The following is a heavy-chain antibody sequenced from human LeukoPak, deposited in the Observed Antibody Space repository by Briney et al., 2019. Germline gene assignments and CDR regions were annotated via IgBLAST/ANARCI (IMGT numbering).Heavy chain of an antibody. CDR3: ARGPAGGYYLVY. J-gene: IGHJ4*02. D-gene: IGHD6-13*01. CDR1: GYTFIGYY. CDR2: INPNSGGT. Sequence: ASVKVSCKASGYTFIGYYLHWVRQAPGQGLEWMGWINPNSGGTNYAQKFQGRVTMTRDTSISTAYMELSRLRSDDTAVYYCARGPAGGYYLVYWGQGTLVTVSS. V-gene: IGHV1-2*02.